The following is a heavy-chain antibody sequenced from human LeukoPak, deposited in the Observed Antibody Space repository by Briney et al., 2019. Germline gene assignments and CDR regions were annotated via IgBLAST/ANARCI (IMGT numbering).Heavy chain of an antibody. D-gene: IGHD3-22*01. V-gene: IGHV3-21*01. CDR2: TSSSSSYM. Sequence: GGSLRLSCAASGFTFSSNTMNWVRQAPGKGLEWFSSTSSSSSYMKYADSVRGRFTISRDNAKNSLYLQMNSLRAEDTAVYYCASEDYYDSSAYYYRNFQHWGQGTLVTVSS. J-gene: IGHJ1*01. CDR3: ASEDYYDSSAYYYRNFQH. CDR1: GFTFSSNT.